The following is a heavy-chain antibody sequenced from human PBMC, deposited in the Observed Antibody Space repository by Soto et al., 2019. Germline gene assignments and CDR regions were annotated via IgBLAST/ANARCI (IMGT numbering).Heavy chain of an antibody. CDR3: ARALRLDYYYGMDV. V-gene: IGHV2-5*02. J-gene: IGHJ6*02. D-gene: IGHD5-12*01. CDR1: GFSLSTSGVG. CDR2: IYWDDDK. Sequence: QITLKESGPTLVKPTQTLTLTCTFSGFSLSTSGVGVGWIRQPPGKALEWLALIYWDDDKRYSPSLKSRLTINKDTSKNQVVLTMTNMDPVDTATYYCARALRLDYYYGMDVWGQGTTVTVSS.